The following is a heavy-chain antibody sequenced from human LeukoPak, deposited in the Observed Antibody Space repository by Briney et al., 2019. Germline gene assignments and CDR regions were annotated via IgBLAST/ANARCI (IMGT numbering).Heavy chain of an antibody. CDR3: ARDTAATDAFDI. Sequence: SETLSLTCTVSGGTISSYYWSWLRQPPGKGLEWIGYIYYSGSTNYNPSLKSPVTISVDTSKNQFSLKLSSVTAADTAVYYCARDTAATDAFDIWGQGTMVTVSS. V-gene: IGHV4-59*01. CDR1: GGTISSYY. J-gene: IGHJ3*02. CDR2: IYYSGST. D-gene: IGHD4-23*01.